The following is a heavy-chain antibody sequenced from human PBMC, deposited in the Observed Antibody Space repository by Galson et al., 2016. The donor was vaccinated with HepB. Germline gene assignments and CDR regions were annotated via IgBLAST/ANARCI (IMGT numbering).Heavy chain of an antibody. D-gene: IGHD2/OR15-2a*01. CDR2: IYYTGST. CDR3: AREVYFNGRPGSYYLDS. J-gene: IGHJ4*02. CDR1: GGSVSSGSYY. V-gene: IGHV4-61*01. Sequence: SETLSLTCTVSGGSVSSGSYYWSWIRQPPGKGLEWIGYIYYTGSTNYNPSLKSRVTISVDTSNRQFSLKLSSVTAADTAVYYCAREVYFNGRPGSYYLDSWGQGTLVTVSS.